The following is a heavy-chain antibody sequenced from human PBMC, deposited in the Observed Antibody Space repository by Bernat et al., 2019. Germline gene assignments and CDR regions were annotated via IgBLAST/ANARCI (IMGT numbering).Heavy chain of an antibody. CDR1: GFTFSSYA. Sequence: EVQLVESGGGLVQPGGSLRLSCAASGFTFSSYAMHWVRQAPGKGLEYVSAISSNGGSTYYANSVKGRFTISRDNSKNTLYLQMGSLRAEDMAVYYCARGPVATIGFFLYFDYWGQGTPVTVSS. V-gene: IGHV3-64*01. CDR2: ISSNGGST. CDR3: ARGPVATIGFFLYFDY. D-gene: IGHD5-12*01. J-gene: IGHJ4*02.